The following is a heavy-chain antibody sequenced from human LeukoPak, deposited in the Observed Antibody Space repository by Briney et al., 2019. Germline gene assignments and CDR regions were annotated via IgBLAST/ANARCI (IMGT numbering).Heavy chain of an antibody. Sequence: SETLSLTCTVSGGSISSGGYYWSWIRQHPRKGLEWIGYTYHSGYTYYNPSLKSRVTISVDTSKNQFSLKLSSVTAADTAVYYCARGYYYDSSGYTGAFDPWAREPWSPSPQ. CDR3: ARGYYYDSSGYTGAFDP. J-gene: IGHJ5*02. CDR1: GGSISSGGYY. D-gene: IGHD3-22*01. CDR2: TYHSGYT. V-gene: IGHV4-31*03.